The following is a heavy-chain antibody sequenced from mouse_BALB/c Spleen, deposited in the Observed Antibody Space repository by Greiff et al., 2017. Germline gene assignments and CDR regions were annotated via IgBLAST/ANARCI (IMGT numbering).Heavy chain of an antibody. J-gene: IGHJ2*01. Sequence: EVMLVESGGGLVQPGGSMKLSCVASGFTFSNYWMNWVRQSPEKGLEWVAEIRLKSNNYATHYAESVKGRFTISRDDSKSSVYLQMNNLRAEDTGIYYCTRRDYGHYFDYWGQGTTLTVSS. V-gene: IGHV6-6*02. D-gene: IGHD1-1*02. CDR2: IRLKSNNYAT. CDR3: TRRDYGHYFDY. CDR1: GFTFSNYW.